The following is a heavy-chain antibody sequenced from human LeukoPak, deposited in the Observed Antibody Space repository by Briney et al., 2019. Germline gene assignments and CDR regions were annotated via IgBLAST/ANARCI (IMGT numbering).Heavy chain of an antibody. V-gene: IGHV4-4*02. CDR3: AAKDFSSGYFHL. J-gene: IGHJ4*02. CDR1: SDSISSSNW. D-gene: IGHD3-22*01. CDR2: IYHSGST. Sequence: SETLSLTCAVSSDSISSSNWWSWVRQPPGKGLEWIGEIYHSGSTNCNPSLKSRVTISVDRSNNQFSLKLNSVTAADTAIYFCAAKDFSSGYFHLWGQGTLVTVSS.